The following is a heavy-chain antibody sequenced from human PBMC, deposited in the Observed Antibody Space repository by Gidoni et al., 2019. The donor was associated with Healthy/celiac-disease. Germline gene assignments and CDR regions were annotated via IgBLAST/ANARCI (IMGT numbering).Heavy chain of an antibody. CDR3: AREGCSSTSCLGFDP. J-gene: IGHJ5*02. Sequence: EVQLVESGGGLIQPGGSLRLSCAASGFTVSSNYMSWVRQAPGKGLEWVSVIYSGGSTYYADSVKGRFTISRDNSKNTLYLQMNSLRAEDTAVYYCAREGCSSTSCLGFDPWGQGTLVTVSS. CDR2: IYSGGST. D-gene: IGHD2-2*01. V-gene: IGHV3-53*01. CDR1: GFTVSSNY.